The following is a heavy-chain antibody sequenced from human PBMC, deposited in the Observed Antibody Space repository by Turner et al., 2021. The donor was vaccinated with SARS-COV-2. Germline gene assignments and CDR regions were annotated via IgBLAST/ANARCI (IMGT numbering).Heavy chain of an antibody. J-gene: IGHJ4*02. D-gene: IGHD5-18*01. CDR2: ISSYGGST. V-gene: IGHV3-64D*06. CDR1: GFTFSSYG. Sequence: EAQLVESGGGLVKPGGSLRVSCAASGFTFSSYGMNWVRQAPGKGLEYVSAISSYGGSTYYADSVKGRFTISRDNSKNTLYLQMSSLRAEDTAVYYCVVGYSYGHWGQGTLVTVSS. CDR3: VVGYSYGH.